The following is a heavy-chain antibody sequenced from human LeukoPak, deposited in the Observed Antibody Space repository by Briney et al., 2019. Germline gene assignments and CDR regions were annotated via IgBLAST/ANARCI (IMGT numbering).Heavy chain of an antibody. CDR3: ARDRSVGATDDAFDV. J-gene: IGHJ3*01. D-gene: IGHD1-26*01. Sequence: ASVKVSCKTSGYXFTGSYIHWVRQAPGQGLEWMGWINPNSGGTNYAQGFQGRVTMTRDTSISTVYMQLSRLHFDDTAVYYCARDRSVGATDDAFDVWGPGTMVTVSS. CDR2: INPNSGGT. CDR1: GYXFTGSY. V-gene: IGHV1-2*02.